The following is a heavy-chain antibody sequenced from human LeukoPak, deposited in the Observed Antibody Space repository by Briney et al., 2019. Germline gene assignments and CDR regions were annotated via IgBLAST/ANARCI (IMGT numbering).Heavy chain of an antibody. CDR2: IYYSGST. J-gene: IGHJ3*02. D-gene: IGHD1-7*01. CDR3: AGYSRWNSAIDDAFDI. Sequence: SETLSLTCTVSGGSISSYYWSWIRQPPGKGLEWIGYIYYSGSTNYNPSLKSRVTISVDTSKNQFSLQLNSVTPEDTAVYYCAGYSRWNSAIDDAFDIWGQGTMVTVSS. CDR1: GGSISSYY. V-gene: IGHV4-59*12.